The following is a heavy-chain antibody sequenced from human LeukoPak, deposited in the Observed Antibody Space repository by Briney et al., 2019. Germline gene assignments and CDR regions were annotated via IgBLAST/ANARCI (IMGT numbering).Heavy chain of an antibody. CDR1: GGSISSGGYS. Sequence: PSETLSLTCAVSGGSISSGGYSWSWIRQPPGKDLEWIGYIYHSGSTYYNPSLKSRVTISVDRSKNQFSLKLSSVTAADTAVYYCAGRYYYDSSGLNYWGQGTLVTVSS. D-gene: IGHD3-22*01. CDR2: IYHSGST. CDR3: AGRYYYDSSGLNY. V-gene: IGHV4-30-2*01. J-gene: IGHJ4*02.